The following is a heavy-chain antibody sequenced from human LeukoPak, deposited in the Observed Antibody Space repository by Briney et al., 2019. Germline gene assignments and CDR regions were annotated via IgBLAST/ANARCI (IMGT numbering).Heavy chain of an antibody. V-gene: IGHV3-7*01. CDR3: ARDPPGFGVMDNDY. CDR2: INEDGSDK. Sequence: GGSLRLSCAASGFTFSSFWMSWVRQAPGKGLEWVANINEDGSDKYYVDSVQGRFTISRDNAKNSLFLQMNSLRAEDTAVYYCARDPPGFGVMDNDYWGQGTLVTVSS. J-gene: IGHJ4*02. D-gene: IGHD3-10*01. CDR1: GFTFSSFW.